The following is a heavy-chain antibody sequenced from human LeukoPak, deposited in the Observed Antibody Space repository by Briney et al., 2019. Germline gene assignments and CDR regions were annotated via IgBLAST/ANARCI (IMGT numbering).Heavy chain of an antibody. V-gene: IGHV4-59*01. J-gene: IGHJ3*02. CDR1: GGSISSYY. D-gene: IGHD4-17*01. CDR2: IYYSGST. CDR3: ARGYYGDYHAFDI. Sequence: SETLSLTCTVSGGSISSYYWSWIRQPPGKGLQWIGYIYYSGSTNYNPSLKSRVTISVDTSKNQFSLKLSSVTAADTAVYYCARGYYGDYHAFDIWGQGTMVTVSS.